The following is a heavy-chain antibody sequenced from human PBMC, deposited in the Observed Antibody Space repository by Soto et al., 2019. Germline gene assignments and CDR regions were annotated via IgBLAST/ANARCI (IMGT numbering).Heavy chain of an antibody. CDR1: GYTFTSYD. CDR3: ARDHVHVSSSSWYWFDP. V-gene: IGHV1-3*01. Sequence: ASVKVSCKASGYTFTSYDMHWVRQAPGQRLEWMGWINAGNGNTKYSQKFQGRVTITRDTSASTAYMELSSLRSEDTAVYYCARDHVHVSSSSWYWFDPWGQGTLVTVSS. J-gene: IGHJ5*02. CDR2: INAGNGNT. D-gene: IGHD6-13*01.